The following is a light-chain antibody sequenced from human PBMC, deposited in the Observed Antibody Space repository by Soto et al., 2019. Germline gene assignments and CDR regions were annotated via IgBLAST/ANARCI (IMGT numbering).Light chain of an antibody. V-gene: IGKV1-39*01. CDR2: AAS. Sequence: DIQMTQSPSSLSASVGDRVTITCRASQSISTYLNWYQQKVGKAPKLLIYAASSLQRGVPSRFSGSGSGTDFTPTISSLPPEDFATYYCQQSYSTPRTFGQGTKLEIK. CDR3: QQSYSTPRT. J-gene: IGKJ2*02. CDR1: QSISTY.